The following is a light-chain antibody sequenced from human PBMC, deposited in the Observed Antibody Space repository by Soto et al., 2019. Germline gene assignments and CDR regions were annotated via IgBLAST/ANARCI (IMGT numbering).Light chain of an antibody. V-gene: IGLV2-14*03. CDR1: GSDVGGYNY. Sequence: QSALTQPASVSGSPGQSITISCTGTGSDVGGYNYVSWYQQHPGKAPKLLIYDVTDRPSGVSNRFSGSKSGNTASLTISGLQAEDEADYYCSSYTSTNTLAVFVGGTKLTVL. CDR3: SSYTSTNTLAV. J-gene: IGLJ3*02. CDR2: DVT.